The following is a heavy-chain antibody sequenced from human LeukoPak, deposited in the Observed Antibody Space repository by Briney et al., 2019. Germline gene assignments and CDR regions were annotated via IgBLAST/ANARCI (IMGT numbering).Heavy chain of an antibody. CDR2: ISAYNGNT. D-gene: IGHD5-18*01. Sequence: ASVKVSCKASGYTFTSYGISWVRQAPGQGLEWMGWISAYNGNTNYAQKLKGRVTMTTDTSTSTAYMELRSLRYDDTAVYYCARDSRIQIWSLRVGMDVWGQGTTVTVSS. V-gene: IGHV1-18*01. CDR1: GYTFTSYG. J-gene: IGHJ6*02. CDR3: ARDSRIQIWSLRVGMDV.